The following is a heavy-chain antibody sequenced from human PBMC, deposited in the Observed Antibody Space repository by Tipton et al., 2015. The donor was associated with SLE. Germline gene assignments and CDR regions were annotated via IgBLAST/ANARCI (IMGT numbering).Heavy chain of an antibody. Sequence: TLSLTCTVSGGSISSSPYYWAWIRQPPGKGLEWIGTVYSGGTIYYNPSLKSRVTMSIDTSKNQFSLKLSSVTDVDTAVYYCARTAGRSVKLWYFDLWGRGTLVTVSS. V-gene: IGHV4-39*07. CDR2: VYSGGTI. CDR3: ARTAGRSVKLWYFDL. J-gene: IGHJ2*01. CDR1: GGSISSSPYY. D-gene: IGHD5-18*01.